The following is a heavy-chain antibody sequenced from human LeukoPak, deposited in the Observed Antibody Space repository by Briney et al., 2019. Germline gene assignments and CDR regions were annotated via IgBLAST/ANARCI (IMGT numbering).Heavy chain of an antibody. J-gene: IGHJ4*02. V-gene: IGHV1-2*02. CDR3: ARDWDGDYHYYFDY. CDR2: INPNSGGT. Sequence: GASVKVSCKASGYTFTGYYIHWVRQAPGQGLEWMGWINPNSGGTNYAQEFQGRVTMTRDTSISTAYMELSRLRSEDTAVYYCARDWDGDYHYYFDYWGQGTLVTVSS. CDR1: GYTFTGYY. D-gene: IGHD4-17*01.